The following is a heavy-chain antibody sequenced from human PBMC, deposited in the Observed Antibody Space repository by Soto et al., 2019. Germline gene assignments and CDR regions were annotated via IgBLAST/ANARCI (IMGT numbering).Heavy chain of an antibody. J-gene: IGHJ4*02. D-gene: IGHD6-6*01. CDR3: AKEGSSSSGLDY. CDR1: GFTFSSYG. CDR2: ISYDGSNK. V-gene: IGHV3-30*18. Sequence: PGGSLRLSCAASGFTFSSYGMHWVRQAPGKGLEWVAVISYDGSNKYYADSVKGRFTISRDNSKNTLYLQMNSLRAEDTAVYYCAKEGSSSSGLDYWGQGTLVTVSS.